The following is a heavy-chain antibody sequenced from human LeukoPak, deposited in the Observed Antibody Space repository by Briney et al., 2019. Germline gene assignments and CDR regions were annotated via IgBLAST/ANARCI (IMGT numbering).Heavy chain of an antibody. CDR3: ATGWAAHDY. J-gene: IGHJ4*02. D-gene: IGHD1-26*01. V-gene: IGHV3-7*01. Sequence: PGGSLRLSCAPSGLTFSKYWMSWVRRAPGKGLEWVANMNQDGSENYYVDSAKGRLTITRDNAKSSLYLQMNSLRAEDTAVYYCATGWAAHDYWGQGTLVTVSS. CDR1: GLTFSKYW. CDR2: MNQDGSEN.